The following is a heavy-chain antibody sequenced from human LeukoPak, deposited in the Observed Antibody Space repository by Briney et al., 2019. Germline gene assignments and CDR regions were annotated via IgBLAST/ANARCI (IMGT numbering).Heavy chain of an antibody. CDR3: AKGTSSWHEFDS. CDR2: ITWDGDST. Sequence: GGSLRLSCAASRFTFSSYGMHWVRQAPGKGLEWVSLITWDGDSTYYADSVKGRFTISRDNSKNYLYLQMNSLRAEDTALYYCAKGTSSWHEFDSWGQGTLVTVSS. J-gene: IGHJ4*02. V-gene: IGHV3-43D*03. CDR1: RFTFSSYG. D-gene: IGHD6-13*01.